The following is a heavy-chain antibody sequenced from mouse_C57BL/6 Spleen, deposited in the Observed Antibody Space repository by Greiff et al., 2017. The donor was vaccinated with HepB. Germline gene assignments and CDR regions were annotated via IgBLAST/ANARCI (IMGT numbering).Heavy chain of an antibody. V-gene: IGHV2-2*01. D-gene: IGHD1-1*01. CDR3: ARKSDYGSSHYAMDY. CDR2: IWSGGST. J-gene: IGHJ4*01. CDR1: GFSLTSYG. Sequence: VQLKESGPGLVQPSQSLSITCTVSGFSLTSYGVHWVRQSPGKGLEWLGVIWSGGSTDYNAAFISRLSISKDNSKSQVFFKMNSLQADDTAIYYCARKSDYGSSHYAMDYWGQGTSVTVSS.